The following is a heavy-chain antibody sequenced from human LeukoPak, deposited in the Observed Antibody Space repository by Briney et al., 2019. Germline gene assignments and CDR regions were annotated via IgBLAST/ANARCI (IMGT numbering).Heavy chain of an antibody. Sequence: ASVKVSCKASGYTFTSYDINWVRQATGQGLEWMGWMNPNSGNTGYAQKFQGRVTITRNTPISTAYMELSSLRSEDTAVYYCARVYSSSWYGLGAEYFQHWGQGTLVTVSS. V-gene: IGHV1-8*03. CDR1: GYTFTSYD. CDR3: ARVYSSSWYGLGAEYFQH. D-gene: IGHD6-13*01. CDR2: MNPNSGNT. J-gene: IGHJ1*01.